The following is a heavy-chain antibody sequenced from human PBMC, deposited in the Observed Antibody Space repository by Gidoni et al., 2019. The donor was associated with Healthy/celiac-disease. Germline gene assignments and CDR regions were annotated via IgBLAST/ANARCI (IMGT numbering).Heavy chain of an antibody. D-gene: IGHD5-18*01. CDR1: GGSISSSNW. V-gene: IGHV4-4*02. J-gene: IGHJ4*02. Sequence: QVQLQESGPGLVKPSGTLSLTCAVSGGSISSSNWWSWVRQPPGQGLEWIGEIYHSGSTNYNPSLKSRVTISVDKSKNQFSLKLSSVTAADTAVYYCARVGYSYGYVPTLSHLQNGDSATPTYYFDYWGQGTLVTVSS. CDR3: ARVGYSYGYVPTLSHLQNGDSATPTYYFDY. CDR2: IYHSGST.